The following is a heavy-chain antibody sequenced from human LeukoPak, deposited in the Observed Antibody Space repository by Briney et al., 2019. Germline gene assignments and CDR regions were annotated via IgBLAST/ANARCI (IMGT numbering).Heavy chain of an antibody. CDR2: IYGHGTS. CDR3: GKDIIDSYGSYSMDV. D-gene: IGHD5-18*01. J-gene: IGHJ6*02. CDR1: GFTVSYNY. V-gene: IGHV3-53*05. Sequence: PGGSLRLSCATSGFTVSYNYMSWVRQAPGKGLEWVSVIYGHGTSYYADSVKGRFTISRDNAKNSLYLQMNSLRTEDTALYYCGKDIIDSYGSYSMDVWGQGTTVTVSS.